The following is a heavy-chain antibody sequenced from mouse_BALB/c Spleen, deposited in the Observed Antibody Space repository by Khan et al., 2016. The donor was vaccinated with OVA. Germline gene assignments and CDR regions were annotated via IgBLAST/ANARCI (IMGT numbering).Heavy chain of an antibody. V-gene: IGHV1-53*01. CDR2: INPNNGGT. D-gene: IGHD2-2*01. CDR1: GYSFTSYY. CDR3: SRSGYGSFAY. Sequence: QVRLQQSGAELVTPGASVRLSCKASGYSFTSYYLYWVKQMPGQGLEWIGDINPNNGGTNFNEKFKSKATLTVDKSSSTAYIQLNSLTSVDSAVYYCSRSGYGSFAYWGQGTLVTVSA. J-gene: IGHJ3*01.